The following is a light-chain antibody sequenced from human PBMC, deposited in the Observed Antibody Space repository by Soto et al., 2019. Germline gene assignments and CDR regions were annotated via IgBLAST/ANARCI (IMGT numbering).Light chain of an antibody. CDR2: DVS. CDR1: SSDVGGYNY. Sequence: QSVLTQPASVSGSPGQSITISCTGTSSDVGGYNYVSWYQQHPGKAPKLMIYDVSNRPSGVSNRFSGSKSGNTASLTISGLQAEDAADYYGSSYTSSRTRVFGTGSKVTVL. J-gene: IGLJ1*01. V-gene: IGLV2-14*01. CDR3: SSYTSSRTRV.